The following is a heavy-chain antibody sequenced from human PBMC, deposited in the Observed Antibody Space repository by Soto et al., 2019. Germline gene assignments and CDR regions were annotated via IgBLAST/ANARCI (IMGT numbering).Heavy chain of an antibody. J-gene: IGHJ4*02. CDR2: FDPEDGET. Sequence: QVQLVQSGAEVKKPGASVKVSCKVSGYTLTELSMHWVRQAPGKGLEWMGGFDPEDGETIYAQKFQGRVTMTEDTSTDPAYMELSSLRSEDTAVYYCATGGPVESGDGYNYHFDYWGQGTLVTVSS. CDR1: GYTLTELS. CDR3: ATGGPVESGDGYNYHFDY. V-gene: IGHV1-24*01. D-gene: IGHD1-1*01.